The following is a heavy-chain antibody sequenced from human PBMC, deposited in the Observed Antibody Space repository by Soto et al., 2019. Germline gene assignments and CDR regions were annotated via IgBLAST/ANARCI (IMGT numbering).Heavy chain of an antibody. CDR1: GGSISSSSYY. CDR2: IYYSGST. CDR3: ARSNGAGASGYYYYGMDV. V-gene: IGHV4-39*01. D-gene: IGHD2-8*01. Sequence: SETLSLTCTVSGGSISSSSYYWGWIRQPPGKGLEWIGSIYYSGSTYYNPSLKSRVTISVDTSKNQFSLKLSSVTAADTSVYYCARSNGAGASGYYYYGMDVWGQGTTVTVSS. J-gene: IGHJ6*02.